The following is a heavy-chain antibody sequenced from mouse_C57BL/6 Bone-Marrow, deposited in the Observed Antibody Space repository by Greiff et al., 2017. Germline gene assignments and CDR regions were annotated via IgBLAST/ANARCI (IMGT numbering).Heavy chain of an antibody. CDR1: GYTFTSYW. J-gene: IGHJ3*01. V-gene: IGHV1-61*01. CDR3: ASRDSNYFAWFAY. Sequence: QVQLQQPGAELVRPGSSVKLSCKASGYTFTSYWMDWVKQRPGQGLEWIGNIYPSDSETHYNQKFKDKATLTVDKSSSTAYMQLSSLTSEDSAVYYCASRDSNYFAWFAYWGQGTLVTVSA. D-gene: IGHD2-5*01. CDR2: IYPSDSET.